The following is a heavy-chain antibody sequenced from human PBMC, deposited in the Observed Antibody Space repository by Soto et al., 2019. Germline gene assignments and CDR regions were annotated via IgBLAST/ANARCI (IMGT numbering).Heavy chain of an antibody. CDR1: GFTFSSYS. CDR2: ISSSSSYI. V-gene: IGHV3-21*01. CDR3: ARSGAVAVGY. Sequence: EVQLVESGGGLVKPGGSLRLFWAASGFTFSSYSMNWVRQAPGKGLEWVSSISSSSSYIYYADSVKGRFTISRDNAKNSLYLQMNSLRAEDTAVYYCARSGAVAVGYWGQGTLVTVSS. J-gene: IGHJ4*02. D-gene: IGHD6-19*01.